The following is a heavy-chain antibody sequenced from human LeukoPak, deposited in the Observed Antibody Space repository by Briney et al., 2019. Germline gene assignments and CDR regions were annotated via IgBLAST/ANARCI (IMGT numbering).Heavy chain of an antibody. J-gene: IGHJ5*02. CDR2: ISTHNGYT. V-gene: IGHV1-18*01. Sequence: ASVKVSCKASGYTFISYGISWVRQAPGQGLEWMGWISTHNGYTKYAQKFQGRVTMTTDTSMSTAYMELRSLRSDDTAVYYCARRRAVAGVTWFDPWGQGTLVTVSS. CDR1: GYTFISYG. CDR3: ARRRAVAGVTWFDP. D-gene: IGHD6-19*01.